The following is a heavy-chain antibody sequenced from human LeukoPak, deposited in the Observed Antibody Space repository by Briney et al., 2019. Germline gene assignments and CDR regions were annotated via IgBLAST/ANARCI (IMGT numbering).Heavy chain of an antibody. D-gene: IGHD4-11*01. CDR1: GFTFSSYA. CDR2: ISGSGGST. CDR3: AKSKGRTTVTALDY. V-gene: IGHV3-23*01. J-gene: IGHJ4*02. Sequence: PGGPLRLSCAASGFTFSSYAMSWVRQAPGKGLEWVSGISGSGGSTYYADSVKGRFTISRDNSKNTLYLQMNSLRAEDTAVYYCAKSKGRTTVTALDYWGQGTLVTVSS.